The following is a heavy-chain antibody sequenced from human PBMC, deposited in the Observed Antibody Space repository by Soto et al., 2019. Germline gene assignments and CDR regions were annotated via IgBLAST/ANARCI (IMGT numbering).Heavy chain of an antibody. J-gene: IGHJ3*02. D-gene: IGHD2-15*01. CDR2: ISGSGGST. CDR3: AHSWAEDRDDAFDI. Sequence: GGSLRLSCAASGFTFSSYAMSWVRQAPGKGLEWVSAISGSGGSTYYADSVEGGYTISRDNSKNTLDLQMKSLRAEDTAVYYCAHSWAEDRDDAFDIWGQGTMVTVSS. V-gene: IGHV3-23*01. CDR1: GFTFSSYA.